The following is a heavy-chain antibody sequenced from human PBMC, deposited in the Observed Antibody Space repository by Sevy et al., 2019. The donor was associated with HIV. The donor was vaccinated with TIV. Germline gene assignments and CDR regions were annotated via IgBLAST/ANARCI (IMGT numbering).Heavy chain of an antibody. Sequence: GGSLRLSCAASGFTFSSYSMNWVRQAPGKGLEWVSYISSSSSTIYYADSVKGRYTISRDNSKNSLYLQMNSLRAEDTAVYYCARKGAVPFFFFDYWGQGTLVTVSS. CDR1: GFTFSSYS. D-gene: IGHD3-3*01. V-gene: IGHV3-48*01. J-gene: IGHJ4*02. CDR3: ARKGAVPFFFFDY. CDR2: ISSSSSTI.